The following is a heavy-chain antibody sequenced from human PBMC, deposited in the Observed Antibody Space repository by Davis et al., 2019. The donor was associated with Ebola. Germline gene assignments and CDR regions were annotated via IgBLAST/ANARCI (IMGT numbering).Heavy chain of an antibody. CDR3: ARHFVGKLFGMDV. V-gene: IGHV5-10-1*01. CDR2: IDPSDSYT. D-gene: IGHD3-3*02. Sequence: GESLKISCDCSGYSFTTYWIGWVRQMPGKGLEWMGRIDPSDSYTDYSPSFQGHVSISADKSINTAYLQWSSLKASDTAMYFCARHFVGKLFGMDVWGQGTTVTVSS. J-gene: IGHJ6*02. CDR1: GYSFTTYW.